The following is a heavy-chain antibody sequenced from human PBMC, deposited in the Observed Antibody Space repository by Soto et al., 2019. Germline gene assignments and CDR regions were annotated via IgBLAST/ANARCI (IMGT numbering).Heavy chain of an antibody. CDR2: ISYTGST. J-gene: IGHJ5*02. CDR3: ASVGELPVWFDP. CDR1: GDSISSYY. D-gene: IGHD3-10*01. Sequence: QVQLQESGPGLVKPSETLFLTCTVSGDSISSYYWSWIRQPPGKGLEWVGYISYTGSTIYNPSLESRATISPDTSKNQVSLSLNSVTVADTAVYYWASVGELPVWFDPWGRGTLVTVSS. V-gene: IGHV4-59*13.